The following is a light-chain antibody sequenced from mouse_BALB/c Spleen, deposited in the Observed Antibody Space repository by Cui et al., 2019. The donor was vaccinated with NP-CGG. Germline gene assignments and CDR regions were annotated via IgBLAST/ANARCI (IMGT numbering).Light chain of an antibody. CDR1: TGAVTTNNY. J-gene: IGLJ1*01. V-gene: IGLV1*01. Sequence: QAVVTQESALPTSPGDTLTLTCRSSTGAVTTNNYANWVQEKPDHLFTGLIGGTNNRAPGVPARFSGSLIGDKAALTITGAQTEDEAIYFCALWYSNHWVFGGGTKLTVL. CDR3: ALWYSNHWV. CDR2: GTN.